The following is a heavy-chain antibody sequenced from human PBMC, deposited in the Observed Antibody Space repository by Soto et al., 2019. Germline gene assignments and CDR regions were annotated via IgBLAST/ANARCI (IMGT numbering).Heavy chain of an antibody. D-gene: IGHD2-2*01. V-gene: IGHV4-31*03. CDR2: IYNTGST. J-gene: IGHJ4*02. CDR3: ARGMPYYFDY. Sequence: PSETLSLTCTVPGGSISSGLHYWSWIRQRPGKGLEWIAYIYNTGSTYYNPSLKSRITISVDTSNNQFSLKLSSVTAADTAVYYCARGMPYYFDYWGQGSLVTVSS. CDR1: GGSISSGLHY.